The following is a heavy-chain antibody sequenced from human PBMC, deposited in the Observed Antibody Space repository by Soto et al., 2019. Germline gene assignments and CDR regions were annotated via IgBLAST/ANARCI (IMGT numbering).Heavy chain of an antibody. J-gene: IGHJ4*02. Sequence: QVQLVQSGAEVKKPGASVKVSCKASGYTFISYLIHWIRQAPGQRPEWMGWINACNGHTKYSQKLQGRVTITRDTSASTAYMELSSLRSEDTAVYYCARVIYYPGSGSHFDYWGQGTLVTVSS. D-gene: IGHD3-10*01. CDR1: GYTFISYL. V-gene: IGHV1-3*01. CDR2: INACNGHT. CDR3: ARVIYYPGSGSHFDY.